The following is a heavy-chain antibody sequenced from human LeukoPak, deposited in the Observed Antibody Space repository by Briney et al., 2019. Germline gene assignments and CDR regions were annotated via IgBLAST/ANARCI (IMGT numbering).Heavy chain of an antibody. D-gene: IGHD3-22*01. J-gene: IGHJ4*02. CDR3: ARDSSPGYYDSSGY. Sequence: GGSLRLSCAASGFTVSSNYMSWVRQAPGKVLEWVSVIYSGGSTYYADSVKGRFTISRDNSKNTLYLQMNSLRAEDTAVYYCARDSSPGYYDSSGYWGQGTLGTVSS. V-gene: IGHV3-66*01. CDR1: GFTVSSNY. CDR2: IYSGGST.